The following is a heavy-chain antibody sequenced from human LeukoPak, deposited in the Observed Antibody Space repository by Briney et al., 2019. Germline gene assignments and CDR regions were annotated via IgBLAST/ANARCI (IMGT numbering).Heavy chain of an antibody. CDR2: IYYSGST. Sequence: SETLSLTCTVSGGSISSYYWSWIRQPPGKGLDWIGYIYYSGSTNYNPSLKSRVTISVDTSKNRFSLKLSSVTAADTAVYYCARLGCSSTSCYVGNYYYYGMDVWGQGTTVTVSS. J-gene: IGHJ6*02. D-gene: IGHD2-2*01. CDR3: ARLGCSSTSCYVGNYYYYGMDV. V-gene: IGHV4-59*08. CDR1: GGSISSYY.